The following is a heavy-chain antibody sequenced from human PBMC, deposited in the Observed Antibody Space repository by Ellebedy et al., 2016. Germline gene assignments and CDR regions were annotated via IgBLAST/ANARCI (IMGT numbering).Heavy chain of an antibody. V-gene: IGHV3-21*01. Sequence: GGSLRLSXAASGFTFSIYGMNWVRQAPGKGLEWVSSISTSSSYIYYADSVKGRFTISRDNAKNSLYLQMNSLRAEDTAVYYCARRGRDGYNDYWGQGTLVTVSS. CDR2: ISTSSSYI. J-gene: IGHJ4*02. CDR1: GFTFSIYG. D-gene: IGHD5-24*01. CDR3: ARRGRDGYNDY.